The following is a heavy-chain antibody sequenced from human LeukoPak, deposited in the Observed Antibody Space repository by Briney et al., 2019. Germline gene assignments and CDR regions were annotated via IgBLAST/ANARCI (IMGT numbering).Heavy chain of an antibody. J-gene: IGHJ5*02. CDR1: GDSISRGTYS. D-gene: IGHD5-18*01. CDR3: ARGDYVDTATIKGYWFDP. V-gene: IGHV4-30-2*01. Sequence: SETLSLTCVVSGDSISRGTYSWSWIRQPPGKGLVWIGYIYHSGSTYYNPSLKTRVTISVDRSKNRFSLKLSSVTAADTAVYYCARGDYVDTATIKGYWFDPWGQGTLVTVSS. CDR2: IYHSGST.